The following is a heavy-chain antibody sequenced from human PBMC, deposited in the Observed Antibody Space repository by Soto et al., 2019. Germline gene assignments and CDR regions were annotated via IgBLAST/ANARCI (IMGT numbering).Heavy chain of an antibody. Sequence: VSCKASGYTFTDYYMHWVRQAPGQGLEWMGWINPNSGGTNYAQKFQGRVTMTRDTSISTAYMELNRLRSDDTAVYYCARDQSPSSGWPGMDVWGQGTTVTVSS. CDR1: GYTFTDYY. CDR2: INPNSGGT. V-gene: IGHV1-2*02. CDR3: ARDQSPSSGWPGMDV. D-gene: IGHD6-19*01. J-gene: IGHJ6*02.